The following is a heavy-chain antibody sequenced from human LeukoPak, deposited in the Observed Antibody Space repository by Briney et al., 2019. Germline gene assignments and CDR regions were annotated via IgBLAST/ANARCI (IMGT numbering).Heavy chain of an antibody. D-gene: IGHD6-13*01. CDR2: IKQDGSEK. CDR3: ATDPGIAAATNY. J-gene: IGHJ4*02. Sequence: GGSLRLSCAASGFTLSSYWMSWVRQAPGKGLEWVANIKQDGSEKYYVDSVKGRFTISRDNAKNSLYLQMNSLRAEDTAVYYCATDPGIAAATNYWGQGTLVTVSS. V-gene: IGHV3-7*01. CDR1: GFTLSSYW.